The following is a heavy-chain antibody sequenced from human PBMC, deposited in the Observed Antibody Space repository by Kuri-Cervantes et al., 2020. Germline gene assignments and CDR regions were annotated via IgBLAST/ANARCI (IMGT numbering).Heavy chain of an antibody. CDR1: GFTFSSYA. J-gene: IGHJ5*02. V-gene: IGHV3-73*01. CDR3: ARSWELLGWFDP. Sequence: GGSLRLSCAASGFTFSSYAMHWVRQASGKGLEWVGRIRSKANSYATAYAASVKGRFTISRDDSKNTAYLQMNSLRAEDTAVYYCARSWELLGWFDPWGQGTLVTVSS. CDR2: IRSKANSYAT. D-gene: IGHD1-26*01.